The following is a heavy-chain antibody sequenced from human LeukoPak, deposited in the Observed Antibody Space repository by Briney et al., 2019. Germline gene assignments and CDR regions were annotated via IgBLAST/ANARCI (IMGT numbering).Heavy chain of an antibody. CDR3: ARALYGGNPVGDAEYFQH. CDR2: IHTSGST. V-gene: IGHV4-4*07. D-gene: IGHD4/OR15-4a*01. Sequence: PSETLSLTCTVSGGSISTFYWSWIRQPAGKGLEWIGRIHTSGSTDYNPSLKSRVTISVDTSKNQFSLKLSSVTAADTAVYYCARALYGGNPVGDAEYFQHWGQGTLVTVSS. CDR1: GGSISTFY. J-gene: IGHJ1*01.